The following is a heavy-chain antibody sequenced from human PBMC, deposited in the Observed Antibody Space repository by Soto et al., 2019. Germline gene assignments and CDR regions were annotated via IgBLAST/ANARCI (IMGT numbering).Heavy chain of an antibody. D-gene: IGHD1-26*01. CDR3: ARVGGSYYYYYGMDV. Sequence: ASVKVSCKAAGGTFSSYAISWVRQAPGQGLEWMGGIIPIFGTANYAQKFQGRVTITADKSTSTAYMELSSLRSEDTAVYYCARVGGSYYYYYGMDVWGQGTTVTVSS. CDR2: IIPIFGTA. CDR1: GGTFSSYA. J-gene: IGHJ6*02. V-gene: IGHV1-69*06.